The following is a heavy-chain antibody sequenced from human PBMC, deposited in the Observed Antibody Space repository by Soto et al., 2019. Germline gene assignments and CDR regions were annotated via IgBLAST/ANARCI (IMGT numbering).Heavy chain of an antibody. D-gene: IGHD5-18*01. J-gene: IGHJ6*02. CDR3: ARELGVDTASWGGMDV. CDR2: IGTAGDT. V-gene: IGHV3-13*01. CDR1: GFTFSSYD. Sequence: EVQLVESGGGLVQPGGSLRLSCAASGFTFSSYDMHWVRQATGKGLEWVSAIGTAGDTYYPGSVKGRFTISRENAKNSLYLQMNSLRAGDTAVYYCARELGVDTASWGGMDVWGQGTTVTVSS.